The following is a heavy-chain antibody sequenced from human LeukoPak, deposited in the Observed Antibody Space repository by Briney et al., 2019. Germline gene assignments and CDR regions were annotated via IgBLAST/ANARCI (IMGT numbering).Heavy chain of an antibody. CDR3: AKEGISSSWSTEYFQH. Sequence: GGSLRLSCAASGFSFSSYAISWVRQAPGEGLEWVSGLSDSGGNTIYADSVKGRFTISRDNSKNTLFLQMNSLRAEDTAVYYCAKEGISSSWSTEYFQHWGQGTLVTVSS. CDR1: GFSFSSYA. J-gene: IGHJ1*01. CDR2: LSDSGGNT. D-gene: IGHD6-13*01. V-gene: IGHV3-23*01.